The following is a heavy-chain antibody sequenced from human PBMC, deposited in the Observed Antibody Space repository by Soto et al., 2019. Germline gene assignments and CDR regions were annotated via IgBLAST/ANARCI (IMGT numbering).Heavy chain of an antibody. D-gene: IGHD6-6*01. CDR3: TTAREQLVPNFAY. V-gene: IGHV3-15*01. CDR2: IKSKTDGGTT. Sequence: GGSLRLSCAASGFTVSNAWMSWVRQAPGKGLEGVGRIKSKTDGGTTDDAAPVNGRLTISRDDSNNTLYLQMNSLKTEDTAVYYCTTAREQLVPNFAYWGQGTLVTISS. CDR1: GFTVSNAW. J-gene: IGHJ4*02.